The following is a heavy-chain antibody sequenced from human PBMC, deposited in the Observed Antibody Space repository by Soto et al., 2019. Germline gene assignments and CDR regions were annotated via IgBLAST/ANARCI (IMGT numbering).Heavy chain of an antibody. CDR1: GGDFKNFI. CDR2: VIPIVGTP. J-gene: IGHJ6*02. Sequence: VQLVQSGAEVRKPGSSVKVSCKASGGDFKNFIIAWLRQSPGHGLEWMGGVIPIVGTPNFVQKFQDRVTIPADEATSTPYMELRSLRSEETVVYYCSRVGSCLSSSCLYYGMDVWGQGTPVIGSS. V-gene: IGHV1-69*01. CDR3: SRVGSCLSSSCLYYGMDV. D-gene: IGHD2-2*01.